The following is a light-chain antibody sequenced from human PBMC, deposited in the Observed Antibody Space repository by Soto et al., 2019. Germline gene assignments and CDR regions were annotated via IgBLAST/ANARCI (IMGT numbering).Light chain of an antibody. CDR3: QQYNSFPYA. J-gene: IGKJ2*01. CDR2: KSS. Sequence: DIQMTQSPSTLSASVGDRVTITCRASQSLSSWLAWYQQKPGKAPNLLIYKSSSLESRVPSRFSGSGSGTEFTLTISSLQPDDFATYYCQQYNSFPYAFGQGTKLEIK. CDR1: QSLSSW. V-gene: IGKV1-5*03.